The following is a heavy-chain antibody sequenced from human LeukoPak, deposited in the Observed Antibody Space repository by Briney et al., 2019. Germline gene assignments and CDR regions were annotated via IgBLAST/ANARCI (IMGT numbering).Heavy chain of an antibody. CDR3: ARGGSWAYAFDI. D-gene: IGHD1-26*01. CDR1: GYTFTGYY. Sequence: ASVKVSCKASGYTFTGYYIHWVRQAPGQGLEWMGWINPNSGGTNYAQKFRGRVTMTRDTSISTAYMELSSLRSEDTAVYYCARGGSWAYAFDIWGQGTMVTVSS. V-gene: IGHV1-2*02. J-gene: IGHJ3*02. CDR2: INPNSGGT.